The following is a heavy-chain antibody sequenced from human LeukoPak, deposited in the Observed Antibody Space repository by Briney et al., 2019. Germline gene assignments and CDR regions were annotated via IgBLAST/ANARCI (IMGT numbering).Heavy chain of an antibody. J-gene: IGHJ4*02. V-gene: IGHV3-73*01. D-gene: IGHD6-13*01. CDR1: GFTFSGCG. CDR2: IGSKAFDYAT. CDR3: TRHLDGIAAYDY. Sequence: GGSLRLSCAASGFTFSGCGVHWVRQAPGKGREWGGRIGSKAFDYATVYAASVEGRFTISRDDSKHTAFSQMNSLKTEDTAVYYCTRHLDGIAAYDYWGQGSLDTVSS.